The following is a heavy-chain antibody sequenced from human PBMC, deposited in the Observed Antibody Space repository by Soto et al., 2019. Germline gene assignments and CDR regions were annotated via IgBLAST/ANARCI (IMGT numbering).Heavy chain of an antibody. V-gene: IGHV4-30-4*08. CDR1: GFTFSDYY. CDR2: IFDSGTT. Sequence: LRLCCAASGFTFSDYYMSWIRQPPGEGLEWIGHIFDSGTTYTNPSLRSQVAISLDTSKNHFSLTLSSVTAADTAVYYCARGPSGDKVHYWGQGTLVTVSS. D-gene: IGHD7-27*01. J-gene: IGHJ4*02. CDR3: ARGPSGDKVHY.